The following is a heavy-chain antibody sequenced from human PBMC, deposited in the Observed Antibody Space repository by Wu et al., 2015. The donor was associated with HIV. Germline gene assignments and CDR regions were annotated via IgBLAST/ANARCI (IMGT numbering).Heavy chain of an antibody. CDR2: MNPNSGNT. CDR3: ARGFGSGYYKRGMDV. Sequence: QVQLVQSGTEVTKPGASVRISCKASGYTFNNYDINWVRQAAGQGLEWMGWMNPNSGNTGYTKKLQGRVSMTRNSSITIAYVELKSLKSEDTAVYYCARGFGSGYYKRGMDVWGQGTTVIVSS. CDR1: GYTFNNYD. V-gene: IGHV1-8*01. J-gene: IGHJ6*02. D-gene: IGHD3-22*01.